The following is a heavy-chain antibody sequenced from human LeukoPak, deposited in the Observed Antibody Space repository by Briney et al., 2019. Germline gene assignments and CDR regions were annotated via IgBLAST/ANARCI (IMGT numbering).Heavy chain of an antibody. J-gene: IGHJ4*02. CDR1: GFTFDDYA. Sequence: PGRSLRLSCAASGFTFDDYAMHSVRPAPGEGLEWVSGISWNSGSIGYADSVKGRFTTSRDNAKNSLYLQMNSLRAEDTALYYCAKDLNPIAAAGTAHPLGYWGQGTLVTVSS. D-gene: IGHD6-13*01. V-gene: IGHV3-9*01. CDR2: ISWNSGSI. CDR3: AKDLNPIAAAGTAHPLGY.